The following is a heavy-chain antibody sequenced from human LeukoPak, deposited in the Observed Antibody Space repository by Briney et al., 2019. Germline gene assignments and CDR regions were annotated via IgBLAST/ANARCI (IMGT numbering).Heavy chain of an antibody. CDR1: GYTFTSYD. Sequence: ASVKVSCKASGYTFTSYDINWVRQATGQGLEWMGWMNPNSGNTGYAQKFQGRVTMTRDTSISTAYMELSSPRSEDTAVYYCARVVTGIAVAGTGWFDPWGQGTLVTVSS. CDR3: ARVVTGIAVAGTGWFDP. D-gene: IGHD6-19*01. CDR2: MNPNSGNT. J-gene: IGHJ5*02. V-gene: IGHV1-8*01.